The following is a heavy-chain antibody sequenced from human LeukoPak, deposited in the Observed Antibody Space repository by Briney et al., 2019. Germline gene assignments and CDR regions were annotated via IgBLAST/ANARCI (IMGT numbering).Heavy chain of an antibody. V-gene: IGHV3-23*01. CDR3: AKTGSSGALHYYYYYMDV. D-gene: IGHD3-16*01. Sequence: GGTLRLSCAASGFTFSSYGMSWVRQAPGKGLEWVSAISGSGGSTYYADSVKGRFTISRDNSKNTLYLQMNSLRAEDTAVYYCAKTGSSGALHYYYYYMDVWGKGTTVTISS. CDR1: GFTFSSYG. CDR2: ISGSGGST. J-gene: IGHJ6*03.